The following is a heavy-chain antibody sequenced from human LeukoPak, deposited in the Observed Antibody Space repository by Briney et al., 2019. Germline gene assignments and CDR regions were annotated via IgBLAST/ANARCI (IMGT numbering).Heavy chain of an antibody. CDR2: IYTSGST. J-gene: IGHJ4*02. CDR1: GGSIGSGSYY. V-gene: IGHV4-61*02. Sequence: SETLSLTCTVSGGSIGSGSYYWSWIRQPAGKGLEWIGRIYTSGSTNYNPSLKSRVTISVDTSKNQFSLMLSSVTAADTAVYYCARGRNSRPDYWGQGTLVTVSS. CDR3: ARGRNSRPDY. D-gene: IGHD1/OR15-1a*01.